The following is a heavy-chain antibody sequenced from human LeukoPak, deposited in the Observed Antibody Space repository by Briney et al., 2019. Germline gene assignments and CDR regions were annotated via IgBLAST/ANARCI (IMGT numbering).Heavy chain of an antibody. CDR2: IIPIFGTA. CDR1: GGTFSSYA. Sequence: ASVKVSCKASGGTFSSYAFSWVRQAPGQGLEWMGGIIPIFGTANYAQKFQGRVTITAGESTSTAYMELSSLRSEDTAMYYCARSTIMRHYNWFDPWGQGTLVTVSS. V-gene: IGHV1-69*13. D-gene: IGHD3-16*01. CDR3: ARSTIMRHYNWFDP. J-gene: IGHJ5*02.